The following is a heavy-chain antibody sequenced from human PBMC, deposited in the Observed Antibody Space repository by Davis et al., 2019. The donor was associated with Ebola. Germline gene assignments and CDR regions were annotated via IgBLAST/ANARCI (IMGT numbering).Heavy chain of an antibody. Sequence: GESLKISCRVSGFTFTDYAINWVRQAPGKGLEWIGFVRSRAYGGKSAYAASVKGRFTISRDDSKSVAYLQMDSLKTEDTAVYYCSRDLKQRPPSYYDGMDVWGQGTTVTVSS. CDR1: GFTFTDYA. V-gene: IGHV3-49*04. J-gene: IGHJ6*02. CDR3: SRDLKQRPPSYYDGMDV. CDR2: VRSRAYGGKS.